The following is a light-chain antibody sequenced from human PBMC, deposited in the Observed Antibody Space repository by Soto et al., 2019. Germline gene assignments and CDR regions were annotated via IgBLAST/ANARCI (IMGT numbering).Light chain of an antibody. CDR1: QSISVW. Sequence: DIQITQSPPTLSASVGDRVSITCRASQSISVWLAWFQQKPGKAPKLLIYDASTLQSEVPSRFSGSGSGTEFTLTISRLQPDDFATYYCQHYNSYPYTFGQGTKV. CDR3: QHYNSYPYT. V-gene: IGKV1-5*01. CDR2: DAS. J-gene: IGKJ2*01.